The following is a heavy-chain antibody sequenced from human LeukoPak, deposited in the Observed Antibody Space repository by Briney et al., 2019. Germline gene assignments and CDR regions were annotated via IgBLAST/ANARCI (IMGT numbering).Heavy chain of an antibody. V-gene: IGHV1-3*01. CDR1: GYTFTSYA. CDR3: ARVAIWFGELLLFDY. CDR2: INAGNGNT. J-gene: IGHJ4*02. D-gene: IGHD3-10*01. Sequence: ASVKVSCKASGYTFTSYAMHRVRQAPGQRLEWMGWINAGNGNTKYSQKFQGRVTITRDTSASTAYMELSSLRSEDTAVYYCARVAIWFGELLLFDYWGQGTLVTVSS.